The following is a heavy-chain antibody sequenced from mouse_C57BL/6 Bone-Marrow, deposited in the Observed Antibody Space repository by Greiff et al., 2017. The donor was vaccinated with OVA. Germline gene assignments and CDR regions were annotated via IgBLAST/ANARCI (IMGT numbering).Heavy chain of an antibody. J-gene: IGHJ2*01. V-gene: IGHV1-7*01. Sequence: QVQLQQSGAELAKPGASVKLSCKASGYTFTSYWMHWVKQRPGQGLEWIGYINPSSGYTKYNQKFKDKATLTADKSSSTAYMQLSSLTYEDSAVYYCARRVDSSGHYFDYWGQGTTLTVSS. CDR3: ARRVDSSGHYFDY. D-gene: IGHD3-2*02. CDR1: GYTFTSYW. CDR2: INPSSGYT.